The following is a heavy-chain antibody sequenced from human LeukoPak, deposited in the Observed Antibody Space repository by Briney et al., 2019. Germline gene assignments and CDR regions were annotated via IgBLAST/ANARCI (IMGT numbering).Heavy chain of an antibody. Sequence: GGSLRLSCAASGFTFSSYAMHWVRQAPGKGLEWVSAISGSGGSTYYADSVKGRFTISRDNSKNTLYLQMNSLRAEDTAVYYCAKDSSGYSFGYWGQGTLVTVSS. CDR2: ISGSGGST. CDR1: GFTFSSYA. J-gene: IGHJ4*02. D-gene: IGHD3-22*01. CDR3: AKDSSGYSFGY. V-gene: IGHV3-23*01.